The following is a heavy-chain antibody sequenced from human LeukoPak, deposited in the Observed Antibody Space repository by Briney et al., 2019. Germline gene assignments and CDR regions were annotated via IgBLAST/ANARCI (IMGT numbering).Heavy chain of an antibody. V-gene: IGHV3-53*01. D-gene: IGHD3-22*01. CDR1: GFTFSSYS. CDR3: ASDSSGYYYGYGVFDI. Sequence: GGSLRLSCAASGFTFSSYSMNWVRQAPGKGLEWVSVIYSGGSTYYADSVKGRFTISRDNSKNTLYLQMNSLRAEDTAVYYCASDSSGYYYGYGVFDIWGQGTMVTVPS. J-gene: IGHJ3*02. CDR2: IYSGGST.